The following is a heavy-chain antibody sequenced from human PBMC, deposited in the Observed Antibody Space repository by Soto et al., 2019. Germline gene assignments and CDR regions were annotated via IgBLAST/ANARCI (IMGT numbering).Heavy chain of an antibody. D-gene: IGHD3-10*01. CDR2: IYTSGST. V-gene: IGHV4-4*07. J-gene: IGHJ5*02. CDR1: GGSISSYY. Sequence: SETLSLTCTVSGGSISSYYWSWIRQPAGKGLEWIGRIYTSGSTNYNPSLKSRVTMSVDTSKNQFSLKLSSMTAADTAVYYCARGGYYYGSGRYNWFDPWGQGTLVTVSS. CDR3: ARGGYYYGSGRYNWFDP.